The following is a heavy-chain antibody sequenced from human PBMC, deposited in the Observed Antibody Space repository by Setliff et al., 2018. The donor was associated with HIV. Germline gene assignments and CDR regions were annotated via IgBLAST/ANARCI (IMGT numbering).Heavy chain of an antibody. J-gene: IGHJ5*02. Sequence: PGGSLRLSCAASGFTFSSYWMHWVRQAPGKGLVWVSRINSDGSSTSYADSVKGRFTISRDNAKNSLYLQMNSLRAEDTAVYYCARAMAADFWSAYYGSKGGPAFDPWGQGTLVTVSS. CDR3: ARAMAADFWSAYYGSKGGPAFDP. V-gene: IGHV3-74*01. CDR1: GFTFSSYW. D-gene: IGHD3-3*01. CDR2: INSDGSST.